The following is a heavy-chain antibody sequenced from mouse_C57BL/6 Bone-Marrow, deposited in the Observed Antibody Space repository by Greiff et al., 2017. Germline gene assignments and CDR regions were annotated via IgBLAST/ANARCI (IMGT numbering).Heavy chain of an antibody. CDR2: IYPGSGST. CDR1: GYTFTSYW. Sequence: QVQLQQPGAELVKPGASVKMSCKASGYTFTSYWITWVKQRPGQGLEWIGDIYPGSGSTNYNEKFKSKATLTVDTSSSTAYMQLSSLTSEDSAVSYCAREGSYYSNYYAMDYWGQGTSVTVSS. D-gene: IGHD2-5*01. J-gene: IGHJ4*01. CDR3: AREGSYYSNYYAMDY. V-gene: IGHV1-55*01.